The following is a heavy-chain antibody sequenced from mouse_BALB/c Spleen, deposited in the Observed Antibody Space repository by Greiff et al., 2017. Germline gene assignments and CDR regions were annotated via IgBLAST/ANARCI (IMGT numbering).Heavy chain of an antibody. Sequence: EVQLQQSGAELVKPGASVKLSCTASGFNIKDTYMHWVKQRPEQGLEWIGRIDPANGNTKYDPKFQGKATITADTSSNTAYLQLSSLTSEDTAVYYCATPLGNYVWFAYWGQGTLVTVSA. CDR2: IDPANGNT. CDR1: GFNIKDTY. D-gene: IGHD2-1*01. CDR3: ATPLGNYVWFAY. J-gene: IGHJ3*01. V-gene: IGHV14-3*02.